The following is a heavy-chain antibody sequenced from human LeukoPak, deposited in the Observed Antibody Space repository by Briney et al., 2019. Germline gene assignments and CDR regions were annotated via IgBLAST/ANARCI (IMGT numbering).Heavy chain of an antibody. D-gene: IGHD3-22*01. CDR1: GLSFSGYY. Sequence: SETVSPTCAAYGLSFSGYYWSWIRQPPGKGLEWIGEINHGGSNNYNPSRKSRVTISEGPSKNQFSLKLSSVTAADTAVYYCARGRQTYYYDSSGNRPFDQWGQG. CDR3: ARGRQTYYYDSSGNRPFDQ. CDR2: INHGGSN. J-gene: IGHJ4*02. V-gene: IGHV4-34*01.